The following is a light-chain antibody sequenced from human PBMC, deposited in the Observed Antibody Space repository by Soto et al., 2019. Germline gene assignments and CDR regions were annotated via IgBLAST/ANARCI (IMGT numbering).Light chain of an antibody. CDR2: AAS. Sequence: MRMTQYPSSFSASTGDRVTVTCRASQGISSYLAWYQQKPGKAPKLLIYAASTLQSGVPSRFSGSGSGTDFTLTISCLQSEDFATSYCQPYYSYPFTFGTGTKVDIK. J-gene: IGKJ3*01. CDR1: QGISSY. CDR3: QPYYSYPFT. V-gene: IGKV1-8*01.